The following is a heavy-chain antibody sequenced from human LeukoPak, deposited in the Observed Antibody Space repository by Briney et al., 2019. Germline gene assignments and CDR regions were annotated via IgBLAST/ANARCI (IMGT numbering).Heavy chain of an antibody. Sequence: PSETLSLTCAVSGDSFSSHYWTWIRQSPGKGLEWIGYISYIGSTNYNPSLKSRVTISIDTSKNQFSLKLRSVTAADTAVYYCARDLVTATKGFDIWGQGTMVSVSS. V-gene: IGHV4-59*11. CDR3: ARDLVTATKGFDI. CDR2: ISYIGST. D-gene: IGHD4-17*01. J-gene: IGHJ3*02. CDR1: GDSFSSHY.